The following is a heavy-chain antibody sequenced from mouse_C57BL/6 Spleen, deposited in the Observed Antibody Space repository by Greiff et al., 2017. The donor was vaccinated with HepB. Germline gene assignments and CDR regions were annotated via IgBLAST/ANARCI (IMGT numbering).Heavy chain of an antibody. CDR2: IWSGGST. D-gene: IGHD4-1*01. J-gene: IGHJ3*01. CDR3: ATLGQVFAY. V-gene: IGHV2-2*01. CDR1: GFSLTSYG. Sequence: VKLQESGPGLVQPSQSLSITCTVSGFSLTSYGVHWVRQSPGKGLEWLGVIWSGGSTDYNAAFISRLSISKDNSKSQVFFKMNSLQADDTAIYYCATLGQVFAYWGQGTLVTVSA.